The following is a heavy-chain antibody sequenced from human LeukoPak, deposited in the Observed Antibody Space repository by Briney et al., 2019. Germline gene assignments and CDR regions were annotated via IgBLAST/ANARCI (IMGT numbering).Heavy chain of an antibody. CDR3: ATLPTNWNPLNDAFDI. CDR2: INPSGGST. CDR1: GYTFTSYY. D-gene: IGHD1-1*01. J-gene: IGHJ3*02. V-gene: IGHV1-46*01. Sequence: ASVKVSCKASGYTFTSYYMHWVRQAPGQGLEWMGIINPSGGSTSYAQKFQGRVTMTRDMSTSTVYMEPSSLRSEDTAVYYCATLPTNWNPLNDAFDIWGQGTMVTVSS.